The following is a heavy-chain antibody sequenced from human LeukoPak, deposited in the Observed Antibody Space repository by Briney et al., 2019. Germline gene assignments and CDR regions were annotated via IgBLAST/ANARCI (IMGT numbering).Heavy chain of an antibody. Sequence: GGPLRLSCAASGFTFSSYSMNWVRQAPGKGLEWVSSISSSSSYIYYADSVKVRFTISRDNAKNSLYLQMNSLRAEDTAVYYCARGIRFLTRTGYYYMDVWGKGTTVTVSS. J-gene: IGHJ6*03. CDR2: ISSSSSYI. D-gene: IGHD3-3*01. V-gene: IGHV3-21*01. CDR3: ARGIRFLTRTGYYYMDV. CDR1: GFTFSSYS.